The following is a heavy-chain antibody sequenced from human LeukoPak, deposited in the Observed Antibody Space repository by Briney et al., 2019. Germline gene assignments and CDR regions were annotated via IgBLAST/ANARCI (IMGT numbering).Heavy chain of an antibody. V-gene: IGHV3-21*01. J-gene: IGHJ5*02. D-gene: IGHD3-22*01. CDR3: ARDSYDSSGYFNWFDP. CDR1: GFTFSSYS. Sequence: GGSLRLSCAASGFTFSSYSMNWVRQAPGKGLGWVSSISSSSSYIYYADSVKGRFTISRDNAKNSLYLQMNSLRAEDTAVYYCARDSYDSSGYFNWFDPWGQGTLVTVSS. CDR2: ISSSSSYI.